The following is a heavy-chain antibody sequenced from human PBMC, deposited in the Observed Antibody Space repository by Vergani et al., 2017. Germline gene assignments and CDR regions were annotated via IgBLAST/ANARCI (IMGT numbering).Heavy chain of an antibody. Sequence: QVQLQQWGAGLLKPSETLSLTCAVYGGSFSGYYWSWIRQPPGKGLEWIGEINHSGSTNYNPSLKSRVTISVDTSKNQFSLKLSSVTAADTAVYYCARGPQPPRKTMAPYRSVGYYYYMDVWGEGTTVTVSS. J-gene: IGHJ6*03. CDR1: GGSFSGYY. V-gene: IGHV4-34*01. D-gene: IGHD2-15*01. CDR2: INHSGST. CDR3: ARGPQPPRKTMAPYRSVGYYYYMDV.